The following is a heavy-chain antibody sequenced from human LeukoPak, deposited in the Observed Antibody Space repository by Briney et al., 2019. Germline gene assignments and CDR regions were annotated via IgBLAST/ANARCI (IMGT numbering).Heavy chain of an antibody. D-gene: IGHD6-13*01. Sequence: GGSLRLSCAVSGFTFSNAWTNWVRQAPGKGLEWVGRIKSKPNGGTTDYAAPVKGRFTISRDDSKNTVYLEMDSLKTEDTAVYYCATGWYVDNWGQGTLVTVSS. CDR3: ATGWYVDN. CDR2: IKSKPNGGTT. V-gene: IGHV3-15*01. CDR1: GFTFSNAW. J-gene: IGHJ4*02.